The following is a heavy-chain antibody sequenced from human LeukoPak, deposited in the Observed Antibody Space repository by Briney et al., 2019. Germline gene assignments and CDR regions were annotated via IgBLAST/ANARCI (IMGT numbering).Heavy chain of an antibody. CDR2: IYYSGST. CDR1: GGSISSGGYY. CDR3: AREGQLGPLWYGMDV. V-gene: IGHV4-31*03. D-gene: IGHD6-6*01. J-gene: IGHJ6*02. Sequence: MTSETLSLTCTVSGGSISSGGYYWSWIRQHPGKGLEWIGYIYYSGSTYYNPSLKSRVTISVDTSKNQFSLKLSSVTAADTAVYYCAREGQLGPLWYGMDVWGQGTTVTVSS.